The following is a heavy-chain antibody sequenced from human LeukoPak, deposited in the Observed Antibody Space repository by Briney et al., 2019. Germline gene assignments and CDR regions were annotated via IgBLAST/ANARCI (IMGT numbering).Heavy chain of an antibody. CDR1: GFTFSSYA. Sequence: GGSLRLSCAASGFTFSSYAMSWVRQAPGKGLEWVSAISGSGGSTYYADSVKGRFTISRDNSKNTPYLQMNSLRAEDTAVYYCAKRDQLLYDYYYYYGVDVWGQGTTVTVSS. V-gene: IGHV3-23*01. D-gene: IGHD2-2*02. J-gene: IGHJ6*02. CDR3: AKRDQLLYDYYYYYGVDV. CDR2: ISGSGGST.